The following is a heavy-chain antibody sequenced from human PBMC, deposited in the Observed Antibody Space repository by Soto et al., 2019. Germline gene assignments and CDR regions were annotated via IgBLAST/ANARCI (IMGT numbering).Heavy chain of an antibody. CDR1: GYTFTSYG. CDR3: AKNWNWGSLVH. J-gene: IGHJ4*02. D-gene: IGHD7-27*01. V-gene: IGHV1-18*01. Sequence: AAGKVSCKASGYTFTSYGISWVRQAPGQGLEWMGWISAYNGNTNYAQKLQGRVTMTTDTSTSTAYMELRSLSSVTAADTAVYYCAKNWNWGSLVHWGQGTLVTVSS. CDR2: ISAYNGNT.